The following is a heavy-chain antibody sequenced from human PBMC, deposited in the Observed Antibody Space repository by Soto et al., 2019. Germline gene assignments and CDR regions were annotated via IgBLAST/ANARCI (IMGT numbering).Heavy chain of an antibody. CDR2: IYYSGTT. CDR3: ARVNSGTIFGVVIYTFDY. D-gene: IGHD3-3*01. V-gene: IGHV4-30-4*01. Sequence: SETLSLTCTVSGGSISSGDYYWNWVRQPPGKGLEWIGYIYYSGTTYYNPSLKSRVSISGDTSKNQFSLKLSSWTAAETAVYYCARVNSGTIFGVVIYTFDYWGQGTLVTVSS. J-gene: IGHJ4*02. CDR1: GGSISSGDYY.